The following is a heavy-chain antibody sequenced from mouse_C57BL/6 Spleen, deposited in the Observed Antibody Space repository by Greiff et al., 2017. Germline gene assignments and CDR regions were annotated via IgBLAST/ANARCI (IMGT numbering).Heavy chain of an antibody. CDR2: IYPGSGST. V-gene: IGHV1-55*01. CDR3: ARYDYDDPWFAD. CDR1: GYTFTSYW. Sequence: QVQLQQSGAELVKPGASVKMSCKASGYTFTSYWITWVKQRPGQGLEWIGDIYPGSGSTNYNEKFKSKATLTVDTSSSTAYMQLSSLTSEDSAVYYCARYDYDDPWFADWGKGTLVTVSA. J-gene: IGHJ3*01. D-gene: IGHD2-4*01.